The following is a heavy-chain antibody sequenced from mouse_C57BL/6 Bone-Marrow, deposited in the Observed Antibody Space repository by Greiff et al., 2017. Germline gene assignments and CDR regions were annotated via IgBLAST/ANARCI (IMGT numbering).Heavy chain of an antibody. CDR2: IHPNSGST. V-gene: IGHV1-64*01. D-gene: IGHD2-3*01. Sequence: QVQLQQPGAELVKPGASVKLSCKASGYTFTSYWMHWVKQRPGQGLEWLGMIHPNSGSTNYNEKFKSKATLTVDKSSSTAYMQLSSLTSEDSAVYYCARWLLRRDYFDYWGQGTTLTVSS. CDR3: ARWLLRRDYFDY. CDR1: GYTFTSYW. J-gene: IGHJ2*01.